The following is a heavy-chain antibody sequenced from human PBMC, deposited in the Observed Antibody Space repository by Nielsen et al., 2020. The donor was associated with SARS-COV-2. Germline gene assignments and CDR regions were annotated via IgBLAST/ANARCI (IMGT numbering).Heavy chain of an antibody. V-gene: IGHV1-2*02. D-gene: IGHD6-6*01. CDR1: GYTFTGYY. CDR2: INPNSGGT. Sequence: ASVKVSCKASGYTFTGYYMHWVRQAPGQGLEWMGWINPNSGGTNYAQKFQGRVTMTRDTSISTAYMELSRLRSDDTAVYYCAGDLGSSSRWFDPWGQGTLVTVSS. J-gene: IGHJ5*02. CDR3: AGDLGSSSRWFDP.